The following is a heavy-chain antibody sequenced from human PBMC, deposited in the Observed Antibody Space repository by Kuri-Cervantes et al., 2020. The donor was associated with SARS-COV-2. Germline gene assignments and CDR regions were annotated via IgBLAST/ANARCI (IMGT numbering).Heavy chain of an antibody. CDR3: AKDIKDYYDSSGYYSVAFDI. Sequence: GESLKISCAASGFTFINYAMSWVRQAPGKGLEWVSGISGSGLGTFSADSVKGRFTISRDNSKNSLYLQMNSLRAEDTALYYCAKDIKDYYDSSGYYSVAFDIWGQGTMVTVSS. CDR2: ISGSGLGT. V-gene: IGHV3-23*01. J-gene: IGHJ3*02. CDR1: GFTFINYA. D-gene: IGHD3-22*01.